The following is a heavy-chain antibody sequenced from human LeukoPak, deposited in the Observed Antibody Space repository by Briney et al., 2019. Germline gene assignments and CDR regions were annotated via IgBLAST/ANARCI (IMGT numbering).Heavy chain of an antibody. CDR3: ARLSSLAAATADY. V-gene: IGHV1-2*02. CDR2: INPNSGGT. Sequence: GASVKVSCKASGYTFTGYYMHWVRQAPGQGLEWMGWINPNSGGTNYAQKFQGRVTMTRDTSISTAYMELSRLRSDDTAVYYCARLSSLAAATADYWGQGTLVTASS. D-gene: IGHD6-13*01. CDR1: GYTFTGYY. J-gene: IGHJ4*02.